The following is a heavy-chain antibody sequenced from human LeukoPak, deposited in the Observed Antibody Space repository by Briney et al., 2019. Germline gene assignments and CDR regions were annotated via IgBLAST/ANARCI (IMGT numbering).Heavy chain of an antibody. CDR1: GGSISSGSYC. J-gene: IGHJ4*02. D-gene: IGHD3-22*01. V-gene: IGHV4-61*02. CDR2: IHSSGST. Sequence: SETLCLSCTVSGGSISSGSYCWSWIRQPAGKGLEWIGRIHSSGSTNYNPSLKSRVTISVDTSENHFSLKVTSVTAADTAVYYCARGEHEGSGYWEYYFVQWGQEPLVSVSS. CDR3: ARGEHEGSGYWEYYFVQ.